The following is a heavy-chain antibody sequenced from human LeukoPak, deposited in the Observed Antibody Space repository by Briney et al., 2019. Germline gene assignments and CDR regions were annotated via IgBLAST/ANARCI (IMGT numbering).Heavy chain of an antibody. D-gene: IGHD3-10*01. CDR1: RFTFSRYG. V-gene: IGHV3-30*03. Sequence: QAGGSLRLSCTASRFTFSRYGMHWVRQAPGKGLEWVAVISYDGTNKYYSDSVKGRFTISRDNAKNSLYLQMNSLRADDTAVYYCARDGSYYYYYYMDVWGKGTTVTISS. CDR3: ARDGSYYYYYYMDV. J-gene: IGHJ6*03. CDR2: ISYDGTNK.